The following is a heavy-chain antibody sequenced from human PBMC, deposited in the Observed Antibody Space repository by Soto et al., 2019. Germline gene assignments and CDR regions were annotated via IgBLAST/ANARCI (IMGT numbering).Heavy chain of an antibody. CDR1: GYNFTNYW. CDR2: IYPGDSDT. CDR3: ARQEGATVLFYYGMDV. Sequence: GESLKISCKGSGYNFTNYWIGWVRQVPGKGLEWMGIIYPGDSDTRYSPSFQGQVTISADKSIGAAYLQWNSLKASDTAMYFCARQEGATVLFYYGMDVWGQGTTVTVSS. V-gene: IGHV5-51*01. D-gene: IGHD1-26*01. J-gene: IGHJ6*02.